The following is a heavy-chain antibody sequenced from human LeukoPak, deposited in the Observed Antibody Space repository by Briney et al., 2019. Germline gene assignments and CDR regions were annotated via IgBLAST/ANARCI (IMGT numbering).Heavy chain of an antibody. D-gene: IGHD3-16*02. J-gene: IGHJ1*01. CDR2: IYYSGST. CDR3: ARGGITFGGVIARAEYFQH. V-gene: IGHV4-59*08. CDR1: GGSISSYY. Sequence: SETLSLTCTVSGGSISSYYWSWIRQPPGKGLEWIGYIYYSGSTNYNPSLKSRVTISVDTSKNQFSLKLSSVTAADTAVYYCARGGITFGGVIARAEYFQHWGQGTLVTVSS.